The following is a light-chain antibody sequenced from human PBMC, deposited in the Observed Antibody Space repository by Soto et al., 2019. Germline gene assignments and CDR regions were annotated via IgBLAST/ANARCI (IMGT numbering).Light chain of an antibody. CDR3: QQFDSVPCT. V-gene: IGKV1-33*01. J-gene: IGKJ2*02. Sequence: IQMTQSPSSLSASVGDRITITCQASQDIKNYVIWYQHKPGKAPKLLIYDAASLGTGVSSRFSGSGSGTHFTLAISSPQPEDIATYYCQQFDSVPCTFGQGTKLEIK. CDR1: QDIKNY. CDR2: DAA.